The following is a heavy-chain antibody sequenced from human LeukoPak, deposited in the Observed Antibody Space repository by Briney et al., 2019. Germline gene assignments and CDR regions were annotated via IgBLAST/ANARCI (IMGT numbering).Heavy chain of an antibody. D-gene: IGHD6-13*01. CDR3: AKGYHNAWYSDYMDV. V-gene: IGHV3-30*02. CDR1: GFTFSSYG. J-gene: IGHJ6*03. Sequence: PGGSLRLSCAASGFTFSSYGMHWVRQAPGKGLEWVTFIRYDGSNKYYADSVKGRFTISRDNSKNTLYLQMNSLRGEDTAVYYCAKGYHNAWYSDYMDVWGKGTTVTVSS. CDR2: IRYDGSNK.